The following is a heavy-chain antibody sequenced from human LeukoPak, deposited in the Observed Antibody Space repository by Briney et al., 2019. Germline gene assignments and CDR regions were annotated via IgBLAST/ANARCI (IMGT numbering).Heavy chain of an antibody. D-gene: IGHD1-26*01. Sequence: GGSLRLSCAASGLTFSSYAMSWVRQAPGKGLEWVSSISSSGAITYHADSVKGRFTISRDNSKNTLCLQMNSLRAEDTAIYYCAKGGINYFDYWGQGTLVTVSS. CDR3: AKGGINYFDY. CDR2: ISSSGAIT. V-gene: IGHV3-23*01. CDR1: GLTFSSYA. J-gene: IGHJ4*02.